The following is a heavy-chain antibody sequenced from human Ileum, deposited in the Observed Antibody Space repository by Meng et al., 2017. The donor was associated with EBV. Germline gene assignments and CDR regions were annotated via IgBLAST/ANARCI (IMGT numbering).Heavy chain of an antibody. D-gene: IGHD3-22*01. CDR1: GFSLSISGVG. CDR3: THRPMTSAYYYFDY. V-gene: IGHV2-5*02. Sequence: QITLKESGPTLXXXXXTXTPXXXFSGFSLSISGVGVGWIRQPPGKALEWLALIYWDDDKRYSPSLKSRLTITKDTSKNQVVLTMTNMDPVDTATYYCTHRPMTSAYYYFDYWGQGTLVTVSS. J-gene: IGHJ4*02. CDR2: IYWDDDK.